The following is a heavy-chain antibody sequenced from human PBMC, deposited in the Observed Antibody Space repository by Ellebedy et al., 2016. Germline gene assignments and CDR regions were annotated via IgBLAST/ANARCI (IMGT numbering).Heavy chain of an antibody. D-gene: IGHD1/OR15-1a*01. J-gene: IGHJ6*02. CDR1: GLTFSKAW. CDR2: IKSKNDGETT. CDR3: TTAGISESRHWHNGLDV. V-gene: IGHV3-15*01. Sequence: GESLKISCAASGLTFSKAWMSWVRQAPGKGLEWVGRIKSKNDGETTDYAAPVRGRFTISRDDSKNTLYLQMNSLAIEDTAVYYCTTAGISESRHWHNGLDVWGQGTTVTVSS.